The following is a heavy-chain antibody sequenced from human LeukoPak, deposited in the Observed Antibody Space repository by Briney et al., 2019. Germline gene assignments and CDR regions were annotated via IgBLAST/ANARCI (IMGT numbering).Heavy chain of an antibody. V-gene: IGHV3-30-3*01. CDR1: GFTFSSYA. Sequence: PGRSLRLSCAASGFTFSSYAMHWVRQAPGKGLEWVAVISYDGSNKYYADSVKGRFTISRDNSKNTLYLQMNSLRAEDTAVYYCARDQGPIVGASGEDYWGQGTLVTVSS. CDR3: ARDQGPIVGASGEDY. D-gene: IGHD1-26*01. J-gene: IGHJ4*02. CDR2: ISYDGSNK.